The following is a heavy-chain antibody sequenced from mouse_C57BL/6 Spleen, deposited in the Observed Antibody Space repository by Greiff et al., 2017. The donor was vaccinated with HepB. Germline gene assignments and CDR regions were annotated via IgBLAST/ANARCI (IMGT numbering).Heavy chain of an antibody. Sequence: VQLQQSGAELAKPGASVKLSCKASGYTFTSYWMHWVKQRPGQGLEWIGYINPSSGYTKYNQKFKDKATLTADKSSSTAYMQLSSLTYEDSAVYYCARAPHGSSFWFAYWGQGTLVTVSA. CDR3: ARAPHGSSFWFAY. V-gene: IGHV1-7*01. CDR2: INPSSGYT. J-gene: IGHJ3*01. CDR1: GYTFTSYW. D-gene: IGHD1-1*01.